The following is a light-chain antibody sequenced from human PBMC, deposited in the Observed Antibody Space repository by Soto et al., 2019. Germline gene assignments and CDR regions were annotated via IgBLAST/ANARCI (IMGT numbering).Light chain of an antibody. CDR1: QSISSW. CDR2: KAS. J-gene: IGKJ1*01. V-gene: IGKV1-5*03. CDR3: QQYNSYST. Sequence: DIQMTQSPSTLSASVGDRVTITCRASQSISSWLAWYQQKPGKAPKLLIYKASSLESGVPSRFSGSGSGTEFTLTISSLQPDDFATYYCQQYNSYSTSGQGTKVDNK.